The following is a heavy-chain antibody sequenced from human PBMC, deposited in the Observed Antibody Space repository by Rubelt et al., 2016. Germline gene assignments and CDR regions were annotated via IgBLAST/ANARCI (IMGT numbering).Heavy chain of an antibody. Sequence: QVQLVQSGAEVKKPGSSVKVSCKASGGTFSSYAISWVRQAPGQGLEWMGGIIPIFGTANYAQKFQGRVTITADESTSTAYMELWSLRAEDTAVYYCARGGGRFLEWLYGFDPWGQGTLVTVSS. CDR3: ARGGGRFLEWLYGFDP. D-gene: IGHD3-3*01. V-gene: IGHV1-69*01. CDR2: IIPIFGTA. J-gene: IGHJ5*02. CDR1: GGTFSSYA.